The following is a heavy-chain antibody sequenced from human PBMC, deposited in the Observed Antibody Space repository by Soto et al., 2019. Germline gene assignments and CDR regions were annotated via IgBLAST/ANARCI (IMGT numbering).Heavy chain of an antibody. CDR1: GFTFSSYS. Sequence: AGGSLRLSCAASGFTFSSYSMNWVRQAPGKGLEWVSSISSSSSYIYYADSVKGRFTISRDNAKNSLYLQMNSLRAEDTAVYYCARDLEDCSSTSCSLPADYYYYGMDVWGQGTTVTVSS. CDR3: ARDLEDCSSTSCSLPADYYYYGMDV. D-gene: IGHD2-2*01. J-gene: IGHJ6*02. CDR2: ISSSSSYI. V-gene: IGHV3-21*01.